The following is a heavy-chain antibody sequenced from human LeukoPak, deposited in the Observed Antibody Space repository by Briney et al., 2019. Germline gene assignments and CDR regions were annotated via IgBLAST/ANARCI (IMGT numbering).Heavy chain of an antibody. V-gene: IGHV4-59*01. D-gene: IGHD3-10*02. J-gene: IGHJ4*02. Sequence: SEALSLTCTVSGGSISSYYWSWIRQPPGKGLEWIGYIYYSGSTNYNPSLKSRVTISVDTSKNQFSLKLSSVTAADTAVYYCARVMFGPGSLAFDYWGQGTLVTVSS. CDR3: ARVMFGPGSLAFDY. CDR1: GGSISSYY. CDR2: IYYSGST.